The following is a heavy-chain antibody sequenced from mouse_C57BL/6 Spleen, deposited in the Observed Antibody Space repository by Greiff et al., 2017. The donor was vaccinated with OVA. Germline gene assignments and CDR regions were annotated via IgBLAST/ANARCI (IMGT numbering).Heavy chain of an antibody. CDR1: GYTFTSYW. Sequence: QVQLKQPGAELVRPGPSVKLSCKASGYTFTSYWMHWVKQRPGQGLEWIGVIDPSDSYTNYNQKFKGKATLTVDTSSSTAYMQLSSLTSEDSAVYYCVCLAYYSNYEAMDYWGQGTSVTVSS. D-gene: IGHD2-5*01. CDR2: IDPSDSYT. J-gene: IGHJ4*01. V-gene: IGHV1-59*01. CDR3: VCLAYYSNYEAMDY.